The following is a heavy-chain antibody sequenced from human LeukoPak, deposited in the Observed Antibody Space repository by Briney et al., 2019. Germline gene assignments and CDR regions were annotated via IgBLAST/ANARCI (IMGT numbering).Heavy chain of an antibody. Sequence: AGGSLRLSCAASGFMFSNYWMSWVRQAPGKGLEWVANIKVDGSEKYYVDSVKGRFTISRDNAENSLYPQMNSLRADDTAVYYCARKTGTTGEAFDYWGQGTLVTVSS. CDR2: IKVDGSEK. J-gene: IGHJ4*02. D-gene: IGHD1-1*01. CDR3: ARKTGTTGEAFDY. CDR1: GFMFSNYW. V-gene: IGHV3-7*03.